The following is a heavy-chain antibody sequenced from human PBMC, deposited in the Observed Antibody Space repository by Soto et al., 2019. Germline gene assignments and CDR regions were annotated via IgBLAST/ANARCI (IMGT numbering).Heavy chain of an antibody. CDR1: GFTFSRYA. J-gene: IGHJ4*02. Sequence: EVQLLESGGGLVQPGGSLILSYAASGFTFSRYAMSWVRQAPGKELEWVSAIRGSGGSTYYADSVKGRFTISRDKSKNTLYLQMNSLRAEDTAAYYCAKETGSTMYPVDYWGQGTLVTVSS. CDR3: AKETGSTMYPVDY. V-gene: IGHV3-23*01. D-gene: IGHD1-1*01. CDR2: IRGSGGST.